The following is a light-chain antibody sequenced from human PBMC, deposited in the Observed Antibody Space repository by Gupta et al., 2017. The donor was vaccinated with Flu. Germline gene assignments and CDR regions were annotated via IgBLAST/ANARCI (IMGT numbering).Light chain of an antibody. J-gene: IGKJ4*01. CDR3: QQYYSAPLA. Sequence: DIVMTQSPDSLTVSLGERATINCKSSQSVLFGSSNKNYLAWYQQKPGQPPKLLVYWASTRESGVPDRFSGSGSGTDFTLTISGLLAEDVAVYYCQQYYSAPLAFGGGTKVEIK. CDR2: WAS. V-gene: IGKV4-1*01. CDR1: QSVLFGSSNKNY.